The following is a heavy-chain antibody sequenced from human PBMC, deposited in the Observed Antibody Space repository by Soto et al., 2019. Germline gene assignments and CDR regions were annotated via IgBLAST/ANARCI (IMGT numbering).Heavy chain of an antibody. CDR2: MNPNSGNT. J-gene: IGHJ4*02. D-gene: IGHD1-26*01. Sequence: QVQLVQSGAEVKKPGASVKVSCKASGYTFTSYDINWVRQATGQGLEWMGWMNPNSGNTGYAQKFQGRVTMTRNTSISTAYMELSSLRSEDTAVYYCARGLQRYSGSYYVLRDYWGQGTLVTVSS. CDR1: GYTFTSYD. CDR3: ARGLQRYSGSYYVLRDY. V-gene: IGHV1-8*01.